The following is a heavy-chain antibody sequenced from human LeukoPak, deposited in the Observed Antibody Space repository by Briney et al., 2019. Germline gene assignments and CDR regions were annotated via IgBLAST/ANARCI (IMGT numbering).Heavy chain of an antibody. CDR2: ITSGGGYT. V-gene: IGHV3-21*06. CDR3: ARGHYDVLTSSYKWTPDY. D-gene: IGHD3-9*01. Sequence: GGSLRLSCAASGFTFSTYNMNWVRQAPGKGLEWVSSITSGGGYTYYADSVKGRFTTSRDNAKNSLSLRLDSLRAEDTAVYYCARGHYDVLTSSYKWTPDYWGQGTLVSVSS. CDR1: GFTFSTYN. J-gene: IGHJ4*02.